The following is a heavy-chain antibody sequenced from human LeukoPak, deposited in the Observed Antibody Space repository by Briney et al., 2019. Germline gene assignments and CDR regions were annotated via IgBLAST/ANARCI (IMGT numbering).Heavy chain of an antibody. Sequence: GGPLILSCAASGFTFSSYGMHWVRQAPGKGLEWVAVISYDGSNKYYADSVKGRFTISRDNSKNTLYLQMNSLRAEDTAVYYCAKVRIAAAGSYYYYGMDVWGQGTTVTVSS. J-gene: IGHJ6*02. CDR3: AKVRIAAAGSYYYYGMDV. V-gene: IGHV3-30*18. CDR2: ISYDGSNK. CDR1: GFTFSSYG. D-gene: IGHD6-13*01.